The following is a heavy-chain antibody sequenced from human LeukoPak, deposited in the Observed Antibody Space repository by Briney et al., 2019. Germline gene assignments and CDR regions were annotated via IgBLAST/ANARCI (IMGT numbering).Heavy chain of an antibody. V-gene: IGHV4-39*01. CDR1: GGSISSSSYS. D-gene: IGHD3-22*01. CDR2: IYYSGST. Sequence: SETLSLTCTVSGGSISSSSYSWGWIRQPPGKGLEWIGSIYYSGSTYYNPSLKSRVTISVDTSKNQFSLKLRSVTAADTAVYYCARQVHSTPMIVVVVTPPYLPDFDVWGRGTLVTVSS. J-gene: IGHJ2*01. CDR3: ARQVHSTPMIVVVVTPPYLPDFDV.